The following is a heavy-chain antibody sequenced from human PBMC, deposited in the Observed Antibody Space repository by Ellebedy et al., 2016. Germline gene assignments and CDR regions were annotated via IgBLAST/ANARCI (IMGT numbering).Heavy chain of an antibody. V-gene: IGHV3-23*01. D-gene: IGHD2-21*02. CDR2: ISGSGGST. CDR3: ARAPTAIFAHFYYYYYYMDV. Sequence: GESLKISCAASGFTFSSYAMSWVRQAPGRRLEWVSAISGSGGSTHYVDSVRGRFTISRDNSKNTLYLQMTSLRAEDTPVYYCARAPTAIFAHFYYYYYYMDVWGKGTTVTVSS. CDR1: GFTFSSYA. J-gene: IGHJ6*03.